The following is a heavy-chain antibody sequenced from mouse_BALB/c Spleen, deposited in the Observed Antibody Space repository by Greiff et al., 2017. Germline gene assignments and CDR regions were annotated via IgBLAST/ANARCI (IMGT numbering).Heavy chain of an antibody. V-gene: IGHV5-15*02. CDR2: ISNLAYSI. Sequence: EVQVVESGGGLVQPGGSRKLSCAASGFTFSDYGMAWVRQAPGQGPEWVAFISNLAYSIYYADTVTGRFTISRENAKNTLYLEMSSLRSEDTAMYYCARAELLDYWGQGTTLTVSS. D-gene: IGHD4-1*01. CDR1: GFTFSDYG. CDR3: ARAELLDY. J-gene: IGHJ2*01.